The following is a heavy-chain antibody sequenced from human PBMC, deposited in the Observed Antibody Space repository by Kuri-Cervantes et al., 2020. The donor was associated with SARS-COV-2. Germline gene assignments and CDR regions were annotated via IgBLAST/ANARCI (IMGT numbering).Heavy chain of an antibody. CDR1: GFTFSSYA. V-gene: IGHV3-30-3*01. CDR2: ISYDGSNK. CDR3: ARGGRDSSGYYYHPPPYCFDY. Sequence: GGSLRLSCAASGFTFSSYAMHWVRQAPGKGLEWVAVISYDGSNKYYADSVRGRFTISRDNSKNTLYLQMNSLRAEDTAVYYCARGGRDSSGYYYHPPPYCFDYWGQGTLVTVSS. J-gene: IGHJ4*02. D-gene: IGHD3-22*01.